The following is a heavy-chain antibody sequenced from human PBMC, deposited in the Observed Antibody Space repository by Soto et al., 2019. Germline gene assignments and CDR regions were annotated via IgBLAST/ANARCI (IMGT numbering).Heavy chain of an antibody. V-gene: IGHV1-69*13. Sequence: SVKVSCKASGGTFSSYAISWVRQAPGQGLEWMGGIIPIFGTANYAQKFQGRVTITADESTSTAYMELSSLRSEDTAVYYCATKGYDSSGYYGTTLRPFDYWGRGTLVTVSS. CDR3: ATKGYDSSGYYGTTLRPFDY. D-gene: IGHD3-22*01. J-gene: IGHJ4*02. CDR2: IIPIFGTA. CDR1: GGTFSSYA.